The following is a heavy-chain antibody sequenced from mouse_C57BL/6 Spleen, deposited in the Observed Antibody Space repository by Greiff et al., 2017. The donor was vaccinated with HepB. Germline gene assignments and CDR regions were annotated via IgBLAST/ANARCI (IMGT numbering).Heavy chain of an antibody. CDR1: GYAFSSYW. J-gene: IGHJ4*01. V-gene: IGHV1-80*01. CDR3: ARSNYYGSRNYAMDD. Sequence: QVQLKESGAELVKPGASVKISCKASGYAFSSYWMNWVKQRPGKGLEWIGQIYPGDGDTNYNGKFKGKATLTADKSSSTAYMQRSSLTSEDSAVYCGARSNYYGSRNYAMDDWGQGTSVTVSS. CDR2: IYPGDGDT. D-gene: IGHD1-1*01.